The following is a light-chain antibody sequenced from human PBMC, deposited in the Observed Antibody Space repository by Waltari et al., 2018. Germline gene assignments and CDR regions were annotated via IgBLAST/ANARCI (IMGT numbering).Light chain of an antibody. CDR3: QVWDAIDEPVL. CDR1: NIGRKS. Sequence: SYVLTQAPSVSVAPGKTAKISWGGNNIGRKSVHWYQQKPGQAPILVVFDDSGRPSGIPRRCSGSNAGNTATLTSRRAEAGDEADYYSQVWDAIDEPVLFGGGTKLTV. CDR2: DDS. J-gene: IGLJ2*01. V-gene: IGLV3-21*03.